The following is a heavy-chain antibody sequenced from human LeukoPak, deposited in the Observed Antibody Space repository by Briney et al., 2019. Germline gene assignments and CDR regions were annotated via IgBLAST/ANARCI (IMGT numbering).Heavy chain of an antibody. CDR3: ARSSYYDSSGYRPLGY. V-gene: IGHV3-21*01. J-gene: IGHJ4*02. Sequence: GGSLRLSCAASGFTFSSYSMNWVRQAPGKGLEWVSSISSSSSYIYYADSVKGRFIISRDNSKNTLYLQMNSLRAEDTAVYYCARSSYYDSSGYRPLGYWGQGTLVTASS. D-gene: IGHD3-22*01. CDR1: GFTFSSYS. CDR2: ISSSSSYI.